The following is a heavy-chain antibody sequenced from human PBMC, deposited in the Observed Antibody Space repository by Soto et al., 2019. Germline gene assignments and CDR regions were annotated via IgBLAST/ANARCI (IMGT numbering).Heavy chain of an antibody. CDR1: GGSISSGGYY. J-gene: IGHJ5*02. D-gene: IGHD6-13*01. CDR3: ARGIAAAGTWFDP. V-gene: IGHV4-31*03. CDR2: IYYSGST. Sequence: QVQLQESGPGLVKPSQTLSLTCTVSGGSISSGGYYWSWIRQHPGKGLEWIGYIYYSGSTYYNPSLKSRVTISVDTSKNQFSPKLSSVTAADTAVYYCARGIAAAGTWFDPWGQGTLVTVSS.